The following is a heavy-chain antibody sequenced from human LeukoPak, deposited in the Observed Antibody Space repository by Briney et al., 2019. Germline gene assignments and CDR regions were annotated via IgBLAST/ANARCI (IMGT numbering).Heavy chain of an antibody. J-gene: IGHJ4*02. D-gene: IGHD3-16*02. CDR1: GFTFSSYG. Sequence: GGSLRLSCAASGFTFSSYGMSWVRQAPGKGLEWVSAISGSGGSTYYADSVKGRFTISRDNSKNTLYLQMNSLRAEDTAVYYCAKRAFGGVIVGYFDYWGQGTLVTVSS. V-gene: IGHV3-23*01. CDR2: ISGSGGST. CDR3: AKRAFGGVIVGYFDY.